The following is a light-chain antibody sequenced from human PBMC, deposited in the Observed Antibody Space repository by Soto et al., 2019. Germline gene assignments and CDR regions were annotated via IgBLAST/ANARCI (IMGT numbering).Light chain of an antibody. J-gene: IGKJ4*01. CDR2: KVS. V-gene: IGKV2-30*01. Sequence: VVMTQSPLSLPVTLGQQASISCRAGQGLVYSDGNTYLNWFNQRXGQSPRXLIYKVSDRDSGVPDRFRGSGSGTDFTLRISRVEAEDVGVYYCMQGTHWPLTFGGGTKVDIK. CDR3: MQGTHWPLT. CDR1: QGLVYSDGNTY.